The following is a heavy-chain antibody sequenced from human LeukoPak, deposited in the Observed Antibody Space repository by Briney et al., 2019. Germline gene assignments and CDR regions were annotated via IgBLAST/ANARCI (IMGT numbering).Heavy chain of an antibody. Sequence: SETLSLTCSVSGGSISSYYWSWIRQPPGKGLEWIGYIYYSGSTNYNPSLKSRVTISVDTSKNQFSLKLSSVTAADTAVYYCARVMSSSWFLGNDYWGQGTLVTVSS. CDR3: ARVMSSSWFLGNDY. J-gene: IGHJ4*02. V-gene: IGHV4-59*01. CDR2: IYYSGST. CDR1: GGSISSYY. D-gene: IGHD6-13*01.